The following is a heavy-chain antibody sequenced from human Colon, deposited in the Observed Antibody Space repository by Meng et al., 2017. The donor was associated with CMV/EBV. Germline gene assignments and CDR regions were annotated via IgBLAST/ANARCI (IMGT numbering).Heavy chain of an antibody. J-gene: IGHJ4*02. CDR1: GFSLSTYE. CDR2: ISYDGTDK. CDR3: AREMGHKKRIFDY. V-gene: IGHV3-30*03. Sequence: GGSLRLSCAVSGFSLSTYEIIWVRQAPGKGLEWVALISYDGTDKYYADSVKGRFTISRDNSKNTLYLQMNSLRTEDTAVYYCAREMGHKKRIFDYWGQGTLVTVSS. D-gene: IGHD2-15*01.